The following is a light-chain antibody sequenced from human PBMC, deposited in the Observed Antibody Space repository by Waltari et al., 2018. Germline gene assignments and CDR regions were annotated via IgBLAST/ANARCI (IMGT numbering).Light chain of an antibody. V-gene: IGKV3-11*01. Sequence: ELVLTQSPATLYLSPGERATLSCRASQSVSTFLVWYQQKPGQAPRLLIYDASNRATGIPARFSGSGSGTDFTLTISSLEPEDFAVYYCQQRTTWPLTFGGGTKVEIK. CDR3: QQRTTWPLT. CDR1: QSVSTF. CDR2: DAS. J-gene: IGKJ4*01.